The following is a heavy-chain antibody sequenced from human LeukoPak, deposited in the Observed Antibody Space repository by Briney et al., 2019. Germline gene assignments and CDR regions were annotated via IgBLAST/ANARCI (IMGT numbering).Heavy chain of an antibody. CDR2: IYASGST. CDR3: ARGPYCNGGSCYYFDY. J-gene: IGHJ4*02. CDR1: GGSINSYY. D-gene: IGHD2-15*01. V-gene: IGHV4-4*07. Sequence: PSETLSLTCTVSGGSINSYYWSWIRQPAGKGLEWIGRIYASGSTNCNPSLKSRVTMSVDTSKNQFSLKLISVTAADTAVYFCARGPYCNGGSCYYFDYWGQGTLVTVSS.